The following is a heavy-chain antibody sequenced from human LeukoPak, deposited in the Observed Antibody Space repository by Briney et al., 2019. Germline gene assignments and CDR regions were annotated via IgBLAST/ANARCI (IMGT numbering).Heavy chain of an antibody. V-gene: IGHV4-34*01. Sequence: SETLSLTCAVYGGSFSGYYWSWIRQPPGKGLEWIGEINHSGSTNYNPSLKSRVTISVDTSKNQFSLKLSSVTAADTAVYYCARGFAYYSGSSGYQTGNAFDIWGQGTMVTVSS. J-gene: IGHJ3*02. CDR3: ARGFAYYSGSSGYQTGNAFDI. CDR1: GGSFSGYY. D-gene: IGHD3-22*01. CDR2: INHSGST.